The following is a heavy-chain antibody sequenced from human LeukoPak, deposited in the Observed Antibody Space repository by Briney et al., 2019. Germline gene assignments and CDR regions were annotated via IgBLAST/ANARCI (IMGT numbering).Heavy chain of an antibody. CDR3: ATCRDEFGDYGFTS. J-gene: IGHJ5*02. CDR2: IYYSGST. V-gene: IGHV4-39*07. CDR1: GDSISSSYY. D-gene: IGHD4-17*01. Sequence: PSETLSLTCTVSGDSISSSYYWGWIRQSPGKGLEWIGSIYYSGSTKYNPSLKSRVTFSVDTSKNLFSLKLTSLTAADTAVYYCATCRDEFGDYGFTSWGQGTLVTVSS.